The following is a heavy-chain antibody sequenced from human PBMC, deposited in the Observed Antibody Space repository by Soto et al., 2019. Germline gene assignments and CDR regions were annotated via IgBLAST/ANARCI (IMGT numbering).Heavy chain of an antibody. CDR2: ISYDSRNR. CDR1: GFTFSSHG. J-gene: IGHJ6*02. V-gene: IGHV3-30*18. Sequence: QVQLVDSGGGVVQPGRSLRLSCVASGFTFSSHGMHWVRQAPGKGLEWVAVISYDSRNRYYADSVKGRFTISRDNSKNTLSLQMSSLRADDTAVYYCANLKPDSYGDGASSFHGMDVWGQGTAVIVSS. CDR3: ANLKPDSYGDGASSFHGMDV. D-gene: IGHD4-17*01.